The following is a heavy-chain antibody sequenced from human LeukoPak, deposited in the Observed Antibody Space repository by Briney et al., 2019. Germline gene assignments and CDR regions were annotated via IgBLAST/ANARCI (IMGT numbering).Heavy chain of an antibody. CDR2: MHPGNGNT. J-gene: IGHJ4*02. D-gene: IGHD2-21*02. V-gene: IGHV1-2*02. Sequence: GASVKVSCKASGYRFISNYIQWVRQAPGLGPEWMGWMHPGNGNTRYAEKFQGGVTMTRDTSINTAYMDLSSLRSDDTAVYYCAREGSYCVGGDCYSFDFWGQGTLITVSS. CDR1: GYRFISNY. CDR3: AREGSYCVGGDCYSFDF.